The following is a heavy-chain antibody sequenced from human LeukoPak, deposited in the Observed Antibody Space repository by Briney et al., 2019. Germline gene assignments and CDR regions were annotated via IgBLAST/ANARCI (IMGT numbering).Heavy chain of an antibody. CDR2: ISVYNGNT. J-gene: IGHJ6*02. D-gene: IGHD3-10*01. CDR3: ARDRGIGELFPINYYYYYGMDV. CDR1: GYTFTSYG. Sequence: ASVKVSCKASGYTFTSYGISWVRQAPGQGLEWMGWISVYNGNTNYAQKLQGRVTMTTDTSTSTAYMELRSLRSDDTAVYYCARDRGIGELFPINYYYYYGMDVWGQGTTVTVSS. V-gene: IGHV1-18*01.